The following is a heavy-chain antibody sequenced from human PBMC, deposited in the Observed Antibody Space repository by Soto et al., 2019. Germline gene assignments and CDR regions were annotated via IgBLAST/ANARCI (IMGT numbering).Heavy chain of an antibody. J-gene: IGHJ4*02. D-gene: IGHD6-13*01. Sequence: GGSLRLSCAASGFSFSDYAMSWVRQAPGKGLEWVSVISESGGSTHYADSVRGRFTVSRDSSKNSLSLRVNSLRDEDTAVYFCAKRSPYSSGWYSPIFDYWGQGALVTVSS. V-gene: IGHV3-23*01. CDR1: GFSFSDYA. CDR2: ISESGGST. CDR3: AKRSPYSSGWYSPIFDY.